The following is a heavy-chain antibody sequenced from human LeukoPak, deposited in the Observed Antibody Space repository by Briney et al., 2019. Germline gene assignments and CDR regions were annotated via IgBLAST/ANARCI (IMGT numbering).Heavy chain of an antibody. CDR2: INPNSGGT. D-gene: IGHD6-6*01. J-gene: IGHJ4*02. Sequence: GASVKVSCKASGGTFSSYAISWVRQAPGQGLEWMGRINPNSGGTNYAQKFQGRVTMTRDTSISTAYMELSRLRSDDTAVYYCHLFSSSLFDYWGQGTLVTVSS. CDR1: GGTFSSYA. V-gene: IGHV1-2*06. CDR3: HLFSSSLFDY.